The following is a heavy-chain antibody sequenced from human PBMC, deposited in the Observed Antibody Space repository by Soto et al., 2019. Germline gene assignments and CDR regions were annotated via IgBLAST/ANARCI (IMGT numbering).Heavy chain of an antibody. D-gene: IGHD3-3*01. V-gene: IGHV1-69*13. Sequence: GASVKVSCKASGGTFSSYAISWVRQAPGQGLEWMGGIIPIFGTANYAQKFQGRVTITADESTSTAYMELSSLRSEDTAVYYCAREPNSITIFGVVFDAFDIWGQGTMVTVSS. CDR2: IIPIFGTA. CDR1: GGTFSSYA. CDR3: AREPNSITIFGVVFDAFDI. J-gene: IGHJ3*02.